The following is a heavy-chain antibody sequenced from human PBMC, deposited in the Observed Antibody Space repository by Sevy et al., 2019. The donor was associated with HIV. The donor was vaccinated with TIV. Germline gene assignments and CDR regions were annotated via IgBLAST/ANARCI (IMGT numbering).Heavy chain of an antibody. CDR3: ARHLGVESGCSGGSCYSDGYEFDY. V-gene: IGHV4-38-2*01. J-gene: IGHJ4*02. D-gene: IGHD2-15*01. Sequence: SETLSLTCAVSGYSISSGYYWGWIRQPPGKGLEWIGSIYHSGSTYYNPSLKSRVTISVDTSENRFSLKLSSVTAADTAVYYGARHLGVESGCSGGSCYSDGYEFDYWGQGTLVTVSS. CDR2: IYHSGST. CDR1: GYSISSGYY.